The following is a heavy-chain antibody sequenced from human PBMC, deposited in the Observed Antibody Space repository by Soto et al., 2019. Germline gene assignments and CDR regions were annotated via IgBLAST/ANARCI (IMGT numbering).Heavy chain of an antibody. CDR3: ARESGGATATLDYYYFYMDV. V-gene: IGHV1-2*04. J-gene: IGHJ6*03. D-gene: IGHD5-12*01. CDR1: GDSFNDYY. Sequence: QVQLVQSGAEVRKPGASVTVSCRSSGDSFNDYYIHWVRQAPGQGFEWMGWINPNGGVTKYAQKFQGWVSMTRDTSLRTVYMQLSGLRSDDTAVYYCARESGGATATLDYYYFYMDVWGTGTTVTVSS. CDR2: INPNGGVT.